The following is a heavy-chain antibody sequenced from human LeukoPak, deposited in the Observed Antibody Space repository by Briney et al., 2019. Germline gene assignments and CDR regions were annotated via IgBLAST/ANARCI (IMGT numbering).Heavy chain of an antibody. CDR3: AREGSYGFDY. Sequence: ASVKVSCKASGYTFTSYDINWVRQATGQGLEWMGWINPNSGGTNYAQKFQGRVTMTRDTSISTAYMELSRLRSDDTGVYYCAREGSYGFDYWGQGTLVTVSS. V-gene: IGHV1-2*02. CDR2: INPNSGGT. CDR1: GYTFTSYD. J-gene: IGHJ4*02. D-gene: IGHD5-18*01.